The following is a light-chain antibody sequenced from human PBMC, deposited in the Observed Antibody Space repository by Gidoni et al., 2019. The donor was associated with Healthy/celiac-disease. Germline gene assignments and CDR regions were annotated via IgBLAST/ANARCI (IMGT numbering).Light chain of an antibody. J-gene: IGLJ2*01. V-gene: IGLV1-51*01. CDR1: SSNSGNNY. CDR3: GTWDSSLSAGV. CDR2: DNN. Sequence: QSLLTPPPPVSPAPGPKVTISCSGSSSNSGNNYVSWYQQLPGTAPKLLIYDNNKRPSGIPDRFSGSKSGTSATLGITGLQTGDEADYYCGTWDSSLSAGVFGGGTKLTVL.